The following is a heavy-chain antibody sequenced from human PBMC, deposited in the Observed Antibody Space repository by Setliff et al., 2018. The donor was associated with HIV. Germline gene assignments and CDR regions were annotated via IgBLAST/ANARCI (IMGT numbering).Heavy chain of an antibody. D-gene: IGHD2-8*01. CDR1: GFTFSSYW. J-gene: IGHJ4*02. CDR2: INSDGSST. V-gene: IGHV3-74*01. Sequence: PGGSLRLSCAASGFTFSSYWMHWVRQAPGKGLVWVSRINSDGSSTSYADSVKGRFTISRDNAKNTLYLQMNSLRAEDTAVYYCARGPCTNGVCSYFDYWGQGTLVTSPQ. CDR3: ARGPCTNGVCSYFDY.